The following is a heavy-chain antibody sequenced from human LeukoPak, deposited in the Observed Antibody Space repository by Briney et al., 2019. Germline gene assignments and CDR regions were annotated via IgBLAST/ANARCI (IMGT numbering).Heavy chain of an antibody. Sequence: ASVKVSCKASGYTFTSYGISWVRQAPGQGLEWMGWISAYNGNTNYAQKLQGRVTMTTDTSTSTAYMELRSLRSDDTAVYYCASRGHMVRDPRPFDYWGQGTLVTVSS. CDR3: ASRGHMVRDPRPFDY. V-gene: IGHV1-18*01. J-gene: IGHJ4*02. D-gene: IGHD3-10*01. CDR1: GYTFTSYG. CDR2: ISAYNGNT.